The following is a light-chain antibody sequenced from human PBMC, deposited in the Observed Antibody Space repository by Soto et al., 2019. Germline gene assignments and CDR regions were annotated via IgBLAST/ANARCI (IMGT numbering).Light chain of an antibody. CDR3: QQYGRSPP. Sequence: EIVLTQSPGTLSLSPGERATLSCRASQSVSSSYLAWYQQKPGQAPRLLIYGASSRATSIPDRFSGSGSGTDFPLTISRLEPEDFAVYYCQQYGRSPPFGQGTRLEIK. V-gene: IGKV3-20*01. CDR1: QSVSSSY. CDR2: GAS. J-gene: IGKJ5*01.